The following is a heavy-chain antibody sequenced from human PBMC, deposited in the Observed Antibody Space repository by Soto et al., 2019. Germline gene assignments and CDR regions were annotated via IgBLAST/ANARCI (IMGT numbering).Heavy chain of an antibody. Sequence: QVQLVQSGAEVKKPGSSVRVSCKTSGDSFSKYTVNWVRQAPRQGLEWMGGFIPRLGTTNFAPTLQGRVTITADQSMNTVYMELSSLRSDDTAVYYCARDSGHVSGTTYNHYYYGLDVWGHGTTVTVSS. CDR1: GDSFSKYT. CDR3: ARDSGHVSGTTYNHYYYGLDV. J-gene: IGHJ6*02. V-gene: IGHV1-69*01. CDR2: FIPRLGTT. D-gene: IGHD1-1*01.